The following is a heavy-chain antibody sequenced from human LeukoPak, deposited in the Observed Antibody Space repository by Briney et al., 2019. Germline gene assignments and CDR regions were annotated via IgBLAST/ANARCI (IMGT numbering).Heavy chain of an antibody. Sequence: SETLSLTCTVSGGSISSYYWSWLRQPPGKGLEWIGYIYHIGSAEYNPSLKSRVSMSVDTSKNQFSLKLSSVTAADTAVYYCARHKSNYYDSSGSHDAFDIWGQGTMVTVSS. CDR2: IYHIGSA. CDR1: GGSISSYY. J-gene: IGHJ3*02. V-gene: IGHV4-59*08. CDR3: ARHKSNYYDSSGSHDAFDI. D-gene: IGHD3-22*01.